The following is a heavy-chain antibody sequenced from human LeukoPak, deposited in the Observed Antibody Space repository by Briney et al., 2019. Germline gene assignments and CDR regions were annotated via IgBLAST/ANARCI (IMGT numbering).Heavy chain of an antibody. D-gene: IGHD3-3*01. V-gene: IGHV4-4*07. Sequence: PSETLSLTCTVSGGSISSYYWSWIRQPAGKGLEWIGRIYTSGSTNYNPSLKSRVTMSVDTSKNQFSLKLSSVTAADTAVYYCARGSYDFWSGYHYYYYMDVWGKGTTVTVSS. CDR3: ARGSYDFWSGYHYYYYMDV. CDR2: IYTSGST. J-gene: IGHJ6*03. CDR1: GGSISSYY.